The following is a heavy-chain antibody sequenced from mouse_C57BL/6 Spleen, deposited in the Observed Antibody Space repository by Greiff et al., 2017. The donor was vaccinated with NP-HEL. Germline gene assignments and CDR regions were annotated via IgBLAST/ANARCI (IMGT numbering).Heavy chain of an antibody. D-gene: IGHD4-1*01. CDR2: INPNNGGT. CDR1: GYTFTDYN. J-gene: IGHJ2*01. V-gene: IGHV1-18*01. Sequence: VQLQQSGPELVKPGASVKLPCKASGYTFTDYNMDWVKQSHGKSLEWIGDINPNNGGTIYNQKFKGKATMTVDKSSSTAYMELRSLTSEDTAVYYCARYPSNWDYFDYWGQGTTLTVSS. CDR3: ARYPSNWDYFDY.